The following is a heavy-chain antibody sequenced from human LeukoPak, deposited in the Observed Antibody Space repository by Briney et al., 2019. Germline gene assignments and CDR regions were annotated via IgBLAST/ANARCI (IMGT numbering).Heavy chain of an antibody. CDR2: IRYDGSNK. V-gene: IGHV3-30*02. D-gene: IGHD1-7*01. CDR1: GFTFSSYG. Sequence: PGGSLRLSCAASGFTFSSYGMHWVRQAPGKGLEWVAFIRYDGSNKYYADSVKGRFTISRDNSKNTLYLQMNSLRAEDTAVYYCARDSQHWHSFDYWGQGTLVTVSS. CDR3: ARDSQHWHSFDY. J-gene: IGHJ4*02.